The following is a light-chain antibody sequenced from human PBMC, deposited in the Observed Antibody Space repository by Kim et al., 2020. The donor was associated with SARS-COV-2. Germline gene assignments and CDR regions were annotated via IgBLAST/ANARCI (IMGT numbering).Light chain of an antibody. CDR3: LLYYGGVWV. J-gene: IGLJ3*02. Sequence: QAVVTQEPSLTVSPGGTVILTCASNTGAVTSGYYPNWFQLKPGQAPRSMIHTASGRHSWTPARFSGSLLGGKAALTLSGVQPEDEAEYYCLLYYGGVWVFGGGTQLTVL. CDR2: TAS. V-gene: IGLV7-43*01. CDR1: TGAVTSGYY.